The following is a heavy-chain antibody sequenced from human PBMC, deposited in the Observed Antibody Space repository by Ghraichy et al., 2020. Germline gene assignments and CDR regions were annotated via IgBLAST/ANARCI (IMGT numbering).Heavy chain of an antibody. Sequence: SETLSLTCTVSGGSISSYYWSWIRQPPGKGLEWIGYIYYSGSAHYNPSLKSRVTISVDTSKNQFSLELSSVTAADTAVYYCARDRFYGDYHGGPSLAFDIWGQGTMVTVSS. J-gene: IGHJ3*02. V-gene: IGHV4-59*01. CDR2: IYYSGSA. CDR3: ARDRFYGDYHGGPSLAFDI. D-gene: IGHD4-17*01. CDR1: GGSISSYY.